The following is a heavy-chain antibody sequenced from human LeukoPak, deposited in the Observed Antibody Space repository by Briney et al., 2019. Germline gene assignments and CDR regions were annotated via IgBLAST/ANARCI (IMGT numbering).Heavy chain of an antibody. CDR3: ARQRKGFRLGESDY. Sequence: GGSLRLSCAASGFTFSSYSMNWVRQAPGKGLEWVSSISSSSSYIYYADSVKGRFTISRDNAKNSLYLQMNSLRAEDTALYYCARQRKGFRLGESDYWGQGTLVTVSS. J-gene: IGHJ4*02. D-gene: IGHD3-16*01. CDR1: GFTFSSYS. V-gene: IGHV3-21*01. CDR2: ISSSSSYI.